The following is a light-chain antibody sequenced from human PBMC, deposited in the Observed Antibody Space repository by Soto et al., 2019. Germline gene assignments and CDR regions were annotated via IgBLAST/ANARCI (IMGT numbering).Light chain of an antibody. J-gene: IGLJ1*01. V-gene: IGLV2-23*02. Sequence: QSALTQPASVSGSPGQSITIPCTGTSSDVGDYNLVSWYQQYPGKAPKLIIYEVSKWPSGVSNRFSGSKSGNTASLTISGLQTEDEADYYCCSYVVGGTFVFGTGTKVTVL. CDR1: SSDVGDYNL. CDR3: CSYVVGGTFV. CDR2: EVS.